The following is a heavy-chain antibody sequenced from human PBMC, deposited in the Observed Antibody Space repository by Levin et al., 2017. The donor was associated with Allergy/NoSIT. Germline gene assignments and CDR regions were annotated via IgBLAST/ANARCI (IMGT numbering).Heavy chain of an antibody. J-gene: IGHJ3*02. D-gene: IGHD6-19*01. Sequence: SETLSLTCTVSGGSISSYYWSWIRQPPGKGLEWIGYIYYSGSTNYNPSLKSRVTISVDTSKNQFSLKLSSVTAADTAVYYCASSARQWLVLGHDAFDIWGQGTMVTVSS. CDR3: ASSARQWLVLGHDAFDI. CDR2: IYYSGST. CDR1: GGSISSYY. V-gene: IGHV4-59*01.